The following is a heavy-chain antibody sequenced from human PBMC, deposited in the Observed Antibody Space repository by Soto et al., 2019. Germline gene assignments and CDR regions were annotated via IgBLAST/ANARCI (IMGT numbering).Heavy chain of an antibody. Sequence: QVQLVQSGAEVKKPGASVKVSCKVSGYTFTGNYMHWMRQAPGQGPEWMGWINPRNGDTDYAQKFQCRVTITRDTSISTEYMDLSRLTSDDTAIYFCVRGGGVDVVTPTRIVFDYWGQGTLLTVSS. CDR2: INPRNGDT. V-gene: IGHV1-2*02. D-gene: IGHD2-21*02. CDR3: VRGGGVDVVTPTRIVFDY. J-gene: IGHJ4*02. CDR1: GYTFTGNY.